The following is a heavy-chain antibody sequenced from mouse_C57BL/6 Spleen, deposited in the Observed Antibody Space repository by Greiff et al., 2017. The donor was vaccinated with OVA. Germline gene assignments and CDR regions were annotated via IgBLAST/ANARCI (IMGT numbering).Heavy chain of an antibody. Sequence: EVQVVESGGGLVQPGGSLSLSCAASGFTFTDYYMSWVRQPPGKALEWLGFIRNKANGYTTEYSASVKGRFTISRDNSQSILYLQMNALRAEDSATYYCARFLYDWYFDVWGTGTTVTVSS. J-gene: IGHJ1*03. CDR1: GFTFTDYY. CDR2: IRNKANGYTT. V-gene: IGHV7-3*01. CDR3: ARFLYDWYFDV. D-gene: IGHD2-3*01.